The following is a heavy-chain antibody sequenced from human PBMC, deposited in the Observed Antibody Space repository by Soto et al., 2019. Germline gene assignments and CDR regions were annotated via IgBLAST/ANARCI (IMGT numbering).Heavy chain of an antibody. CDR3: ARDRYSGYDYYYFGMDV. V-gene: IGHV3-53*01. Sequence: LRLSCAASGFTVSSNYMSWVRQAPGKGLEWVSVIYSGGSTYYADSVKGRFTISRDNSKNTLYLQMNSLRAEDTAVYYCARDRYSGYDYYYFGMDVWGQGTTVTVSS. D-gene: IGHD5-12*01. CDR1: GFTVSSNY. J-gene: IGHJ6*02. CDR2: IYSGGST.